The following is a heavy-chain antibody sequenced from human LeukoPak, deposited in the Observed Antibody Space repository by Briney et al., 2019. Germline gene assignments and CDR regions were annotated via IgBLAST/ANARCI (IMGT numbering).Heavy chain of an antibody. V-gene: IGHV3-21*04. J-gene: IGHJ4*02. Sequence: GGSLRLSCAASGFTFSSYSMNWVRQAPGKGLEWVSSISSSSSYIYYADSVKGRFTISRDNAKNSLYLQMNSLRAEDTAVYYCARRSGYIYGNYYFDYWGQGTLVTVSS. D-gene: IGHD5-24*01. CDR2: ISSSSSYI. CDR1: GFTFSSYS. CDR3: ARRSGYIYGNYYFDY.